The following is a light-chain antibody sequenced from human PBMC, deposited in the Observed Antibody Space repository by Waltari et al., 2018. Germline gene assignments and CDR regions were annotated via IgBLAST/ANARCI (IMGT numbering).Light chain of an antibody. CDR3: QQFSNFPVIA. CDR1: QDISSA. V-gene: IGKV1D-13*01. J-gene: IGKJ5*01. Sequence: AIQLTQSPSSLSAYVGDRVTITCRASQDISSALAWYQQKPGDPPKLLIYDASSLQTGVPSRCSGSRSGTDFTLTISSLQSEDSANYYCQQFSNFPVIAFGQGTRLEIK. CDR2: DAS.